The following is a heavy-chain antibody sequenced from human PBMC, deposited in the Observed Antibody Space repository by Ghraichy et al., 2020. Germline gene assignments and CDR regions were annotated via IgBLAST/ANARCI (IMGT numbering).Heavy chain of an antibody. CDR2: INHSGST. V-gene: IGHV4-34*01. CDR1: GGSFSGYY. J-gene: IGHJ4*02. CDR3: ARGDPKWELLGIDY. Sequence: SETLSLTCAVYGGSFSGYYWSWIRQPPGKGLEWIGEINHSGSTNYNPSLKSRVTISVDTSKNQFSLKLSSVTAADTAVYYCARGDPKWELLGIDYWGQGTLVTVSS. D-gene: IGHD1-26*01.